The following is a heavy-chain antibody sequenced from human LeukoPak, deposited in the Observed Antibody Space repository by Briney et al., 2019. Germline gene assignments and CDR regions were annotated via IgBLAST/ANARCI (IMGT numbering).Heavy chain of an antibody. CDR3: AREYSYSSSWSGP. CDR2: IIPILGIA. V-gene: IGHV1-69*04. Sequence: ASVKVSCKASGGTFSSYAISWVRQAPGQGLEWMGRIIPILGIANYAQKFQGRVTITADKSTSTAYMELSSLRSEDTAVYYCAREYSYSSSWSGPWGQGTLVTVSS. CDR1: GGTFSSYA. D-gene: IGHD6-13*01. J-gene: IGHJ5*02.